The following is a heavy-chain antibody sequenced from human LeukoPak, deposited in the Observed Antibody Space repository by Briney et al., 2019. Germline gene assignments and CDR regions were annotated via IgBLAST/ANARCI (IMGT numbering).Heavy chain of an antibody. CDR2: ISGSGGST. CDR1: GFTFSSYA. D-gene: IGHD2-2*01. J-gene: IGHJ6*03. Sequence: GGSLRLSCAASGFTFSSYAMSWVRQAPGKGLEWVSAISGSGGSTYYADSVKGRFTISRDNSKNTLYLQMNSLRAEDTAVYYCARDPRYCSSTSCSDYYYYMDVWGKGTTVTVSS. CDR3: ARDPRYCSSTSCSDYYYYMDV. V-gene: IGHV3-23*01.